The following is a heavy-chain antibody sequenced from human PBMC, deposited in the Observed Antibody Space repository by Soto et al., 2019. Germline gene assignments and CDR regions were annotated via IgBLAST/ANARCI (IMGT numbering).Heavy chain of an antibody. CDR3: ASLGRITMVRGVLRWFDP. CDR1: GGSISSYY. V-gene: IGHV4-59*01. J-gene: IGHJ5*02. D-gene: IGHD3-10*01. CDR2: IYYSGST. Sequence: PSETLSLTCTVSGGSISSYYWSWIRQPPGKGLEWIGYIYYSGSTNYNPSLKSRVTISVDTSKNQFSLKLSSVTAADTAVYYCASLGRITMVRGVLRWFDPWGQGTLVT.